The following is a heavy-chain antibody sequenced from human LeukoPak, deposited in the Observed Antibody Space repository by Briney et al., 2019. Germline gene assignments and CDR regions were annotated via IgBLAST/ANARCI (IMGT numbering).Heavy chain of an antibody. CDR3: ARVKRDSSGWYSFNFDY. J-gene: IGHJ4*02. D-gene: IGHD6-19*01. Sequence: KPSETLSLTCTVSGGSISSFYWSWIRQPPRKGLEWIGYIYYSGSTNYNPSLTSRVTISVDTSKNQFSLKLSSVTAADTAVYYCARVKRDSSGWYSFNFDYWGQGTLVTVSS. V-gene: IGHV4-59*01. CDR1: GGSISSFY. CDR2: IYYSGST.